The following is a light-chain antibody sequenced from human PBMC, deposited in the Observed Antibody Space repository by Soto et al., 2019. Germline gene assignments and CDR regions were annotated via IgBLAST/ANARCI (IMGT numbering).Light chain of an antibody. J-gene: IGKJ1*01. V-gene: IGKV3D-20*02. CDR2: DAS. CDR3: QQRSNWPPWP. CDR1: QSVSSSY. Sequence: EIVLTQSPGTLSLSPGERATLSCRASQSVSSSYLAWYQQKPGQAPRLLIYDASNRATGIPARFSGSGSGTDFTLTISSLEPEDFAVYYCQQRSNWPPWPFGQGTKVDIK.